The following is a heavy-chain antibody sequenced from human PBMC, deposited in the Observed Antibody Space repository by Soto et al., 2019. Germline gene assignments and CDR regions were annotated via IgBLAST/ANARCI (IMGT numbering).Heavy chain of an antibody. CDR2: ISHDGGSNK. J-gene: IGHJ6*02. D-gene: IGHD4-17*01. Sequence: QVELVESGGGVVQPGRSLRLSCVASGFTFSGYAMEWVRQAPGKGLEWVAVISHDGGSNKEYADSVKGRFTISRDNSKNTVYLQMNSLRPEDTGVYYCARVTVTTGYYYAMNVWGQGTTVTVSS. CDR1: GFTFSGYA. V-gene: IGHV3-30-3*01. CDR3: ARVTVTTGYYYAMNV.